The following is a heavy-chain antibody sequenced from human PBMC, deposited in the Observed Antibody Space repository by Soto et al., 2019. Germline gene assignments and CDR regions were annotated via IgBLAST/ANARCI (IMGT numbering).Heavy chain of an antibody. CDR2: IIPILGIA. D-gene: IGHD3-10*01. Sequence: SVKVSCKASGGTFSSYTISWVRQAPGQGLEWMGRIIPILGIANYAQKFQGRVTITADKSTSTAYMELSSLRSEDTAVYYCAREEYYYGSGAFFDDWGQGTLVTVSS. CDR1: GGTFSSYT. CDR3: AREEYYYGSGAFFDD. V-gene: IGHV1-69*04. J-gene: IGHJ4*02.